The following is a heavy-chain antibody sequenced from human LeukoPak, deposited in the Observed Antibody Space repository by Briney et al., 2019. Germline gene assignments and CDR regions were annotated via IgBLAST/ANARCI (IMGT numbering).Heavy chain of an antibody. CDR3: ARAPNWMLDH. CDR2: IYSDGTT. CDR1: GFSVSSIY. J-gene: IGHJ4*02. D-gene: IGHD1-1*01. Sequence: GGSLRLSSAAYGFSVSSIYMNWVRQAQGKGLEWVSAIYSDGTTYYAECVKARFTISRDDSKNTPYFHMKSLKAETTAVYYCARAPNWMLDHWGQGTLVTVSS. V-gene: IGHV3-53*01.